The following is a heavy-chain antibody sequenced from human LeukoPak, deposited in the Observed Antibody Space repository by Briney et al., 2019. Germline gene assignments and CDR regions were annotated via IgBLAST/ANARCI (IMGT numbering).Heavy chain of an antibody. CDR2: IYSGGGT. V-gene: IGHV3-53*01. CDR1: GFTVSSNF. D-gene: IGHD3-9*01. Sequence: GGSLRLSCAASGFTVSSNFMSWVRQAPGKGLEWVSVIYSGGGTYYADSVKGRFTISRDNAKNSLYLQMNSLRAEDTAVYYCARGGRRYFDWLLYAFDIWGQGTMVTVSS. CDR3: ARGGRRYFDWLLYAFDI. J-gene: IGHJ3*02.